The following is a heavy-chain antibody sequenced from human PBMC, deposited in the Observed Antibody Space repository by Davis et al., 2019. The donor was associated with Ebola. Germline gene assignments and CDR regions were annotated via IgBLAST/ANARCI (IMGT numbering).Heavy chain of an antibody. CDR3: AKDRFTMVRGVNHYYGMDV. CDR1: GFTFSSYA. V-gene: IGHV3-48*01. J-gene: IGHJ6*04. Sequence: GESLKISCAASGFTFSSYAMHWVRQAPGKGLEWVSYISSSSSTIYYADSVKGRFTISRDNSKNTLYLQMNSLRAEDTAVYYCAKDRFTMVRGVNHYYGMDVWGKGTTVTVSS. CDR2: ISSSSSTI. D-gene: IGHD3-10*01.